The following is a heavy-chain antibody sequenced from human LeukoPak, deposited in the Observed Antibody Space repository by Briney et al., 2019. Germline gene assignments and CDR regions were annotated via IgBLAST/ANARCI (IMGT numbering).Heavy chain of an antibody. CDR1: GGSISSSSYY. Sequence: SETLSLTCTVSGGSISSSSYYWGWIRQPPGKGLEWIGSIYYSGSTYYNPSLKSRVTISVDTSKNQFSLKLSSVTAADTAVYYCARDHGSGWSGDAFDIWGQGTMVTVSS. CDR2: IYYSGST. V-gene: IGHV4-39*07. D-gene: IGHD6-19*01. J-gene: IGHJ3*02. CDR3: ARDHGSGWSGDAFDI.